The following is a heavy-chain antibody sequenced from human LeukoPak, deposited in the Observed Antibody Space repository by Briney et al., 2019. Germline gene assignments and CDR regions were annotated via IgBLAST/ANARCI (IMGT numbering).Heavy chain of an antibody. Sequence: GRSLRLSCAASRFIFSTYPMHWVRQAPGKGLEWVALISHDGTNQDFADSVKGRFTISRDNAKNSLYLQMNSLRAEDTALYYCARWGDIATAGDYWGQGTLVTVSS. V-gene: IGHV3-30-3*01. D-gene: IGHD6-13*01. CDR2: ISHDGTNQ. CDR1: RFIFSTYP. J-gene: IGHJ4*02. CDR3: ARWGDIATAGDY.